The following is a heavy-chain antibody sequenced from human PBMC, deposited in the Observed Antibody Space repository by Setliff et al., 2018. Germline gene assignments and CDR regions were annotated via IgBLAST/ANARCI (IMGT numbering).Heavy chain of an antibody. J-gene: IGHJ4*01. CDR3: ASGQGYLIDY. CDR1: GFTFSSYW. CDR2: INRAGGT. D-gene: IGHD2-15*01. V-gene: IGHV3-53*01. Sequence: GGSLRLSCAASGFTFSSYWMSWVRQAPGKGLEWVSVINRAGGTYYADSVKGRFTISRDNPKNTLYLQMSSLRAEDTAMYYCASGQGYLIDYWGQGILVTVSS.